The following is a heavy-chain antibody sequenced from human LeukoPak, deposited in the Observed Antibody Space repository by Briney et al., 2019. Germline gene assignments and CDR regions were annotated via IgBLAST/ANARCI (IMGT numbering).Heavy chain of an antibody. J-gene: IGHJ4*02. CDR2: FRCSGGST. D-gene: IGHD3-22*01. CDR3: ARGIGVTYYYDSSGYYSGFDY. V-gene: IGHV3-23*01. Sequence: GGLRLSCAASGFTFSSYAMSWVRQAPGKGLEWVSAFRCSGGSTYNSNSVRGRCTISRANSKNTMNLQKNSLSAEDTAVYYCARGIGVTYYYDSSGYYSGFDYWGQGTLVTVSS. CDR1: GFTFSSYA.